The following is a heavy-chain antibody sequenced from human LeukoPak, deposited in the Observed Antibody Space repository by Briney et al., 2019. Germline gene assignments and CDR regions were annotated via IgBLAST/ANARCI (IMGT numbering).Heavy chain of an antibody. CDR1: GFTFSSYA. V-gene: IGHV3-30-3*01. CDR2: ISYDGSNK. CDR3: AGSASTAAHP. D-gene: IGHD6-6*01. J-gene: IGHJ4*02. Sequence: GGSLRLSCAASGFTFSSYAMHWVRQAPGKGLEWVAVISYDGSNKYYADSVKGRFTIPRDNSKNTLYLQMNSLRAEDTAVYYCAGSASTAAHPGGQGTLVTVSS.